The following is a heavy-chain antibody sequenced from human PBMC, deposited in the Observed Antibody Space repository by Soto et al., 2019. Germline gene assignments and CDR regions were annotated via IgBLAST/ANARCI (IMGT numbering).Heavy chain of an antibody. CDR3: VRHGGNKFDY. CDR2: IYYLGNN. J-gene: IGHJ4*02. Sequence: QLQLQESGPGLVKPSETLSLTCAVSGGSVISDHYYWAWIRQAPGKGLEWIGNIYYLGNNYYNPSLMSRATVSLDTSQNQVSLRLTSVTAADTAVYYCVRHGGNKFDYWGQGTLVSVSS. D-gene: IGHD3-16*01. V-gene: IGHV4-39*01. CDR1: GGSVISDHYY.